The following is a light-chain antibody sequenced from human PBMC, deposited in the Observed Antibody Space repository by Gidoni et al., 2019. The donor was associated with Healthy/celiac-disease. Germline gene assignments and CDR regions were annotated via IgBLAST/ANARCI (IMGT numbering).Light chain of an antibody. J-gene: IGKJ5*01. V-gene: IGKV1D-13*01. CDR2: DAS. CDR3: QQFNNYPIT. Sequence: ASKLTHTPSSLSASVGDRGTITCRASQVISSALAWYQQKPGKAPKLLIYDASSLEGGVPSRFSGSGSGTDFTLTISSLQPEDLATYYCQQFNNYPITFGQGTRLEIK. CDR1: QVISSA.